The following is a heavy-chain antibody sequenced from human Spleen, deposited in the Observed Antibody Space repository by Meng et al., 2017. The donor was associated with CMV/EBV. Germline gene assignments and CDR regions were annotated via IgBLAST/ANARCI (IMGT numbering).Heavy chain of an antibody. CDR3: ASSRRVGGSGYYYDSGGSGDY. CDR1: YV. Sequence: YVFTWVRQAPGQGLEWMGWINTYNGNTSYAQKFQGRVTMTRNTSISTAYMELSSLRSEDTAVYYCASSRRVGGSGYYYDSGGSGDYWGQGTLVTVSS. J-gene: IGHJ4*02. V-gene: IGHV1-8*02. CDR2: INTYNGNT. D-gene: IGHD3-22*01.